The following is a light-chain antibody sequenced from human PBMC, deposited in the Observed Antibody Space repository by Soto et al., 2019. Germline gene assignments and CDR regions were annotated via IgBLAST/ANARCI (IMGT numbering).Light chain of an antibody. CDR2: EVN. CDR1: SSDVGGYNY. CDR3: SSYTSSSPWV. J-gene: IGLJ1*01. Sequence: QAALTEPASVSGSPGQSIGISCTGTSSDVGGYNYVSWYQQHPGKAPKLIIYEVNNRPSGVSNRFSGSKSGNTASLTISGLQAEDEADYYCSSYTSSSPWVFGTGTKVTVL. V-gene: IGLV2-14*01.